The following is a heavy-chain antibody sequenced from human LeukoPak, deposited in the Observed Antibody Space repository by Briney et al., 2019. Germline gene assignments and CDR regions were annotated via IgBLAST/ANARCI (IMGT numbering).Heavy chain of an antibody. CDR1: GFTFSSYS. CDR2: ISNSSSYI. D-gene: IGHD3-3*01. J-gene: IGHJ5*02. Sequence: GGSLRLSCAASGFTFSSYSMNWVRQAPGKGLEWVSSISNSSSYIYYVDSVKGRFTISRDNAKNSLYLQMNNLRAEDTAVYYCARDKERFRYCDFWSTSPLNPWGQGTRVTVSS. CDR3: ARDKERFRYCDFWSTSPLNP. V-gene: IGHV3-21*04.